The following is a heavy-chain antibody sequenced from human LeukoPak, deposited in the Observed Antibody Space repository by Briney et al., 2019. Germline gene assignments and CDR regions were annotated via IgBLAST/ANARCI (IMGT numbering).Heavy chain of an antibody. V-gene: IGHV3-66*02. CDR1: GFTVSSNY. Sequence: SGGSLRLSCAASGFTVSSNYMSWVRRAPGKGLEWVSVIYSGGSTYYADSVKGRFTISRDNSKNTLYLQMNSLRAEDTAVYYCARERDVKGFDWLLPDYWGQGTLVTVSS. CDR2: IYSGGST. D-gene: IGHD3-9*01. J-gene: IGHJ4*02. CDR3: ARERDVKGFDWLLPDY.